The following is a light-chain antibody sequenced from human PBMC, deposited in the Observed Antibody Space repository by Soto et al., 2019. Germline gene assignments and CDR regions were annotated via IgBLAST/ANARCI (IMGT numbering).Light chain of an antibody. J-gene: IGKJ1*01. CDR3: QHYNNWPRT. Sequence: EIVMTQSPATLSVSPGERATLSCRASQSVSSNLAWYQQKPGQAPRLLIYGASTRATGIPARFSGSESGTEFTLTISSLQSEDLADYYRQHYNNWPRTFGQGTKVEIK. V-gene: IGKV3-15*01. CDR2: GAS. CDR1: QSVSSN.